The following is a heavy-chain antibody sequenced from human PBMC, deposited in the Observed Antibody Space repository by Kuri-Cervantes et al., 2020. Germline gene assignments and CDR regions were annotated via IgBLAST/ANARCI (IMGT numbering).Heavy chain of an antibody. D-gene: IGHD1-26*01. CDR1: GFTFSSYD. CDR3: AKDRALRDGSDY. V-gene: IGHV3-13*01. J-gene: IGHJ4*02. CDR2: IGTAGDT. Sequence: ETLSLTCAASGFTFSSYDMHWVRQATGKGLEWVSAIGTAGDTYYPGSVKGRFTISRENAKNSLYLQMNSLRAEDTAVYYCAKDRALRDGSDYWGQGTLVTVSS.